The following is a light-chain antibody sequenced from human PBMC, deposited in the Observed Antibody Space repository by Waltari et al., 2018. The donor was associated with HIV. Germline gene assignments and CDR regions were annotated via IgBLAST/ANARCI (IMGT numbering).Light chain of an antibody. CDR1: NSDVGGYNF. V-gene: IGLV2-14*03. CDR2: DVT. J-gene: IGLJ1*01. Sequence: QSALTQTASVSGSPGQSITISCTGTNSDVGGYNFVSWYQHHPGRAPKLIIYDVTNRPSGVSNRFSGSKSGNMASLTISGLQAEDEADYFCSSYTRSSTHYVFGTGTKVTVL. CDR3: SSYTRSSTHYV.